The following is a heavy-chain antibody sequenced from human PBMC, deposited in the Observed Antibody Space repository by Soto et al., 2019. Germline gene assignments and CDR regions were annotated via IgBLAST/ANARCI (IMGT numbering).Heavy chain of an antibody. CDR3: AKTITSPPLEDSTGRGALIDP. V-gene: IGHV3-30*18. CDR2: VSNDSRSE. J-gene: IGHJ5*02. Sequence: QVQLVESGGGAVQPGRSLTLSCAASGFRFSAFGMHWVRQAPGKGLEWVAVVSNDSRSEHYADSVKGRFTISRDNSKNTLSLQMNGLRPDDTALYCFAKTITSPPLEDSTGRGALIDPWGRGARVIVSS. CDR1: GFRFSAFG. D-gene: IGHD2-8*02.